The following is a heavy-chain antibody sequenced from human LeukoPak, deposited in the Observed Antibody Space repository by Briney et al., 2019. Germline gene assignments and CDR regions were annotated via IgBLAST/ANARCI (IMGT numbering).Heavy chain of an antibody. D-gene: IGHD4-23*01. J-gene: IGHJ5*02. V-gene: IGHV1-69*05. CDR1: GGTFSSYA. CDR3: ARGMTTVENWFDP. Sequence: GASVKVSCKGSGGTFSSYAISWVRQAPGQGLECMGGIIPIFGTANYAQKFQGRVTITTDESTSTAYMELSSLRSADTAVYYCARGMTTVENWFDPWGQGTLVTVYS. CDR2: IIPIFGTA.